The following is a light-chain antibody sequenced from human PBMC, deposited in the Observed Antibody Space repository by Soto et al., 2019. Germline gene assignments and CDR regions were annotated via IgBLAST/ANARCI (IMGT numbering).Light chain of an antibody. J-gene: IGKJ1*01. Sequence: EIVLTQSPGTLSLSPGERATLSCRASQSVSSSYLAWYQQKPGQAPRLLIYGASSRATGIPDRFSGSGSGTDFTPPISRLGPEDFAMYYCQQYGSSPGTFGQGTKVEIK. CDR3: QQYGSSPGT. CDR1: QSVSSSY. CDR2: GAS. V-gene: IGKV3-20*01.